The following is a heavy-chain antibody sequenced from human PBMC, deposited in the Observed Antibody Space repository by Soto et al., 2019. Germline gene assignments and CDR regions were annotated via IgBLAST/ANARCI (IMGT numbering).Heavy chain of an antibody. D-gene: IGHD3-10*01. CDR3: AKEFYGSGPATYYFYYMDV. Sequence: GGSLRLSCAASGFTFSSYAMSWVRQAPGKGLDWVSAISGSGGSTYYAVSVKGRFTISRDNFKNTLYLQMNSLRAEDTAVYYCAKEFYGSGPATYYFYYMDVWGKGTTVTVSS. J-gene: IGHJ6*03. CDR2: ISGSGGST. V-gene: IGHV3-23*01. CDR1: GFTFSSYA.